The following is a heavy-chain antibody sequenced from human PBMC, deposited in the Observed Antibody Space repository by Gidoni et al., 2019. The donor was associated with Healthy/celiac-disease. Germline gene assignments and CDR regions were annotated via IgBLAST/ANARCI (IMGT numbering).Heavy chain of an antibody. CDR1: GFTFSSSA. D-gene: IGHD6-19*01. J-gene: IGHJ3*02. CDR3: AKDGSQQWLVRRDAFDI. CDR2: ISVSGGST. V-gene: IGHV3-23*01. Sequence: EVQLLESGGGLVQPGGSLRLSCAASGFTFSSSAMSWVRQAPGKGLEWVSAISVSGGSTYYADAVKGRFTISRDNSKNPLYLQMNSLRAEDTAVYYCAKDGSQQWLVRRDAFDIWGQGTMVTVSS.